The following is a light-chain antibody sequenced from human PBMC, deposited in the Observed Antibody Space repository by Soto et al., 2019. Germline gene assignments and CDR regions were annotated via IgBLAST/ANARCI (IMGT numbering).Light chain of an antibody. CDR1: QSVSNN. CDR2: DAS. V-gene: IGKV3-15*01. J-gene: IGKJ1*01. Sequence: ILMTQSPATLSVSPGERATPSCRASQSVSNNLAWYQQKPGQAPRLLIYDASTRATGIPARFSGSGSGTEFTLTISGLQSEDVAVYYCQQYNYWPPWTFGQGTKVEIK. CDR3: QQYNYWPPWT.